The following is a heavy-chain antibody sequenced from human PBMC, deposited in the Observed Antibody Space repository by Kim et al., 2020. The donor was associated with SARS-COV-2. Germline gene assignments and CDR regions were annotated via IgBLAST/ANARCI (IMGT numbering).Heavy chain of an antibody. CDR1: GFTFSSYG. D-gene: IGHD6-19*01. Sequence: GGSLRLSCAASGFTFSSYGMHWVRQAPGKGLEWVAVIWYDGSNKYYADSVKGRFTISRDNSKNTLYLQMNSLRAEDTAVYYCANGYFSSSGWYEEGWFDPWGQGTLVTVSS. V-gene: IGHV3-33*06. CDR2: IWYDGSNK. CDR3: ANGYFSSSGWYEEGWFDP. J-gene: IGHJ5*02.